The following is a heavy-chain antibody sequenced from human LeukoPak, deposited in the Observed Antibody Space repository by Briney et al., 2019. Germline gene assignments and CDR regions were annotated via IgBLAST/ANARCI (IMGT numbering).Heavy chain of an antibody. J-gene: IGHJ6*03. V-gene: IGHV3-30*01. Sequence: GGSLRLSCAASGFTFSSYAMHWVRQAPGKGLEWVAVISYDGSNKYYADPVKGQFTISRDNSNNTLYLQMNSLRPEDTAVYYCARGAGTTVYYMDVWGKGTTVTVSS. CDR2: ISYDGSNK. CDR3: ARGAGTTVYYMDV. D-gene: IGHD1-7*01. CDR1: GFTFSSYA.